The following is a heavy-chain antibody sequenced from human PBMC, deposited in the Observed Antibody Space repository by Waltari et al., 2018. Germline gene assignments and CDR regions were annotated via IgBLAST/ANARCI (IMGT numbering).Heavy chain of an antibody. V-gene: IGHV1-24*01. CDR2: FDPEDGET. Sequence: HWVRQAPGKGLEWMGGFDPEDGETIYAQKFQGRVTMTEDTSTDTAYMELSSLRSEDTAVYYCATVRRIILDAFDIWGQGTMVTVSS. J-gene: IGHJ3*02. CDR3: ATVRRIILDAFDI. D-gene: IGHD2-15*01.